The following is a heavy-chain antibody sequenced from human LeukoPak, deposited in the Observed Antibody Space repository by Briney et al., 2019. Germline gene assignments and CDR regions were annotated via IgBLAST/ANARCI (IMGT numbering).Heavy chain of an antibody. CDR1: GYTFANYY. D-gene: IGHD2-2*01. Sequence: GASVKVSCKTSGYTFANYYMHWMRQAPGQGFEWVGMINPNGGGASSAQKFQGRVTLTRDTSTSTVYMDLSSLGSEDTAIYYCARRGGCISTSCNLDYWGQGTLVTVSS. J-gene: IGHJ4*02. CDR3: ARRGGCISTSCNLDY. V-gene: IGHV1-46*03. CDR2: INPNGGGA.